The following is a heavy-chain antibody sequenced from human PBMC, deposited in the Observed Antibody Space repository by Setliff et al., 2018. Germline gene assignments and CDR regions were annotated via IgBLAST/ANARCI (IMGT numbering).Heavy chain of an antibody. Sequence: SETLSLTCAVYGDSFSDYYWSWIRQPPGKGLEWIGEINHSGSTNYNPSLKSRVSISVEKSKNQFSLKLTSVTAADTAVYYCARAQVVFAISAPVWYFEVWGRGTQVTVS. V-gene: IGHV4-34*01. J-gene: IGHJ2*01. CDR1: GDSFSDYY. D-gene: IGHD2-21*01. CDR2: INHSGST. CDR3: ARAQVVFAISAPVWYFEV.